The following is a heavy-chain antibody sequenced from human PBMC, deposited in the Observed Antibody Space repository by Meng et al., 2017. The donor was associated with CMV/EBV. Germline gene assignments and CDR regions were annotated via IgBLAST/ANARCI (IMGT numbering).Heavy chain of an antibody. Sequence: GESLKISCAASGFTFSSYAMHWVRQAPGKGLEWVAVISYDGSNKYYADSVKGRFTISRDNSKNTLYLQMNSLRAEDTAVYYCARDTLSTVTTVPHYGMDVWGQGTTVTVSS. D-gene: IGHD4-11*01. V-gene: IGHV3-30-3*01. J-gene: IGHJ6*02. CDR3: ARDTLSTVTTVPHYGMDV. CDR2: ISYDGSNK. CDR1: GFTFSSYA.